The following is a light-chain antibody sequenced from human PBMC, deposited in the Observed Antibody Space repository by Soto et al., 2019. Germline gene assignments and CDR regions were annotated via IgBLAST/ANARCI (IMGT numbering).Light chain of an antibody. Sequence: DIQMTQSPSTLSASVGDRVTITCRASQSISSWLAWYQQKPGKAPNLLIYAASTLQSGVPSRFSGSGSGTDFTLTISSLQPEDFATYYCLQSYNIPITFGQGTRLEIK. CDR3: LQSYNIPIT. J-gene: IGKJ5*01. CDR2: AAS. CDR1: QSISSW. V-gene: IGKV1-39*01.